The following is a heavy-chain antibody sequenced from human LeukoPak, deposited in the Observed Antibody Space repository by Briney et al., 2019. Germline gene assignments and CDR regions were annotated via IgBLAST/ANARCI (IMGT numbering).Heavy chain of an antibody. CDR1: GFTFSSYA. V-gene: IGHV3-21*01. J-gene: IGHJ6*03. CDR2: ITTGSTYM. Sequence: GGSLRLSCSASGFTFSSYAMNWVRQAPGKGLEWVSSITTGSTYMYYADSVRGRFTISRDNAKNSLYLQMSSLRADDTAVYYCARVEATTARHYYYYYMDVWGKGTMGTVSS. CDR3: ARVEATTARHYYYYYMDV. D-gene: IGHD1-1*01.